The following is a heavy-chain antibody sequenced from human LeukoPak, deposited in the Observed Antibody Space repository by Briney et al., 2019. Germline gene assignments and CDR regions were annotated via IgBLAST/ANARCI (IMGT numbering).Heavy chain of an antibody. D-gene: IGHD6-13*01. V-gene: IGHV3-7*03. J-gene: IGHJ4*02. CDR3: ARDIEAAGLFLDY. CDR2: IKEDGSEK. CDR1: GFTFSSYW. Sequence: GGSLRLSCAGSGFTFSSYWMKWVRQAPGKGLEWVANIKEDGSEKFYVESVKGRFTISRDNAKNSLYLQMNSLRAEDTAVYYCARDIEAAGLFLDYWGQGSLVTVSS.